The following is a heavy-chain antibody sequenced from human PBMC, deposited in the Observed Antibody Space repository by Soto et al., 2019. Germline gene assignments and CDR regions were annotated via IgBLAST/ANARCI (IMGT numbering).Heavy chain of an antibody. CDR1: GFTVSNNY. CDR3: ARDFTRPRITIFE. D-gene: IGHD3-3*01. J-gene: IGHJ4*02. V-gene: IGHV3-53*01. Sequence: PGGSLRLSCAVSGFTVSNNYMSWVRQAPGKGLEGVSVIYSGGYTAYGDSVKGRFTISRDNSKNTLYLQMNSLRADDTAVYYCARDFTRPRITIFEGGQGTLVTVSS. CDR2: IYSGGYT.